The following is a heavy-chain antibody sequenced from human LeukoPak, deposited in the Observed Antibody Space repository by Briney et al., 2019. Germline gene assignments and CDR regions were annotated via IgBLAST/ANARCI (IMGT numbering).Heavy chain of an antibody. CDR1: GGSFSGYY. V-gene: IGHV4-34*01. CDR2: INHSGST. D-gene: IGHD6-13*01. J-gene: IGHJ5*02. Sequence: PSETLSLTCAVYGGSFSGYYWSWIRQPPGKGLEWIGEINHSGSTNYNPSLKSRVTISVDTSKNQFSLKLSSVTAADTAVYYCARAVGVYNWFDPWGQGTLVTVSS. CDR3: ARAVGVYNWFDP.